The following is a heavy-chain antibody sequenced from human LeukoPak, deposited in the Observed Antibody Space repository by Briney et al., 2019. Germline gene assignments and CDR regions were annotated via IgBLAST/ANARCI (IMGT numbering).Heavy chain of an antibody. J-gene: IGHJ4*02. CDR2: ISGDGGST. CDR3: AKDIGPMIVTGLDY. Sequence: PGGTLRLSCAASGFTFDDYAMHWVRQAPGKGLEWVSLISGDGGSTYYADSVKGRFTISRDNSENSLYLQMNSLRTEDTALYYCAKDIGPMIVTGLDYWGQGTLVTVSS. D-gene: IGHD3-22*01. V-gene: IGHV3-43*02. CDR1: GFTFDDYA.